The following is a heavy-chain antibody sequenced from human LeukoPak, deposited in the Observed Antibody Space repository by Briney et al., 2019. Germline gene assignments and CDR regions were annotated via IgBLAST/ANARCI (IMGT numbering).Heavy chain of an antibody. J-gene: IGHJ5*02. V-gene: IGHV1-18*01. CDR1: GYTFTSYG. Sequence: ASVKVSCKASGYTFTSYGISWVRQAPGQGLEWMGWISAYNGNTNYAQKLQGRVTMTTDTSTSTAYMELRSLRSDDTAVYYCARDHIAVAGWPWFDPWGQGTLVTVSS. D-gene: IGHD6-19*01. CDR3: ARDHIAVAGWPWFDP. CDR2: ISAYNGNT.